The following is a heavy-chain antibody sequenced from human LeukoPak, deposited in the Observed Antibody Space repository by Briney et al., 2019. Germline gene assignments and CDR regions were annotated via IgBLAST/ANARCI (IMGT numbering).Heavy chain of an antibody. CDR3: AKVKVRTTVTKDY. CDR2: ISVSGGRT. V-gene: IGHV3-23*01. Sequence: PGGSLRLSCAASGLTFSSYAMSWVGQAPGKGLEWVSAISVSGGRTYYADSVKGRFTISRDNSKNTLYLQMNSLRAEDTAVYYCAKVKVRTTVTKDYWGQGTLVPVSS. D-gene: IGHD4-17*01. CDR1: GLTFSSYA. J-gene: IGHJ4*02.